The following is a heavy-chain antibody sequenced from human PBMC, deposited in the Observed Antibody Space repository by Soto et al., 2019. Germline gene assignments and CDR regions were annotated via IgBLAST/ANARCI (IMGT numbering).Heavy chain of an antibody. V-gene: IGHV3-64D*06. Sequence: GGSLRLSCSASGFTFSSYSMHWVRQAPGKGLEYVSAISSNGGSTYYADSVKGRFTISRDNSKNTLYLQMSSLRAEDTAVYYCVKDQGGYSGYVFDYWGQGTLVTVSS. CDR2: ISSNGGST. D-gene: IGHD5-12*01. J-gene: IGHJ4*02. CDR3: VKDQGGYSGYVFDY. CDR1: GFTFSSYS.